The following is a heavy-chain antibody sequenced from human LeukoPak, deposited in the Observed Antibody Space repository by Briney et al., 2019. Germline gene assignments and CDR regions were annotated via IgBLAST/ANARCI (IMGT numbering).Heavy chain of an antibody. Sequence: GGSLRLSCAASGFTFSSFAMTWVRQAPGKGLEWVSAISGGGDYTYYADSVKGRFTISRDNSKNTLYLQMNSLRAEDTAVYYCARLPDYYYYGMDVWGQGTTVTVSS. J-gene: IGHJ6*02. CDR2: ISGGGDYT. CDR3: ARLPDYYYYGMDV. CDR1: GFTFSSFA. V-gene: IGHV3-23*01.